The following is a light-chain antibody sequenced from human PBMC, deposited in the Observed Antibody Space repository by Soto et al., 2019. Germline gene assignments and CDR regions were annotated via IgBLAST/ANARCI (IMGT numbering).Light chain of an antibody. CDR3: QQYGSSPRT. V-gene: IGKV3-20*01. Sequence: EIVLTQSPGTLSLSPGERATLSCRASQSVSSSYLAWYQQKPGQAPRLLIYGASSRATGIPDRFSGSGSGTDITLNISRLEPEDFAVYYCQQYGSSPRTFGQGTKVEIK. J-gene: IGKJ1*01. CDR2: GAS. CDR1: QSVSSSY.